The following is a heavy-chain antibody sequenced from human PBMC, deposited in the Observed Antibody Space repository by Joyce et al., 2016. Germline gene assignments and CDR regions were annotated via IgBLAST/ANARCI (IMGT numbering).Heavy chain of an antibody. D-gene: IGHD6-25*01. CDR1: GLTLSNYG. Sequence: QVQLVESGGGVVQPGRSLRLSCAASGLTLSNYGVHWVRQAPGKVLEWVAVISYYGIYKYYADSVKGRFTISRDNSKNTVFLEMNSLRTEDTAVYYCAKILTATYSSGWFLDYWGQGTLVTVSS. CDR2: ISYYGIYK. V-gene: IGHV3-30*18. J-gene: IGHJ4*02. CDR3: AKILTATYSSGWFLDY.